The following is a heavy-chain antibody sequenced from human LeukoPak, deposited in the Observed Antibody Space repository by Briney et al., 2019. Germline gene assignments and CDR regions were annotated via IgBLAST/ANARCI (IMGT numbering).Heavy chain of an antibody. D-gene: IGHD3-22*01. CDR2: IRSKAYGGTT. J-gene: IGHJ4*02. Sequence: PGGSLRLSCAASGFTFSSAWMTWVRQAPGKGLEWVGFIRSKAYGGTTEYAASVKGRFTISRDDSKSIAYLQMNSLKTEDTAVYYCTRNYYDSSGYSHWGQGTLVTVSS. CDR1: GFTFSSAW. V-gene: IGHV3-49*04. CDR3: TRNYYDSSGYSH.